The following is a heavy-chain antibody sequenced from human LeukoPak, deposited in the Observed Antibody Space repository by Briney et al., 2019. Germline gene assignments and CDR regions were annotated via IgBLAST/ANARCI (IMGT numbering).Heavy chain of an antibody. Sequence: GGSLRLSCAASGFTFSSYDMHWVRQATGKGLEWVSAIGTAGDTYYPGSVKGRFTISRENAKNSLYLQMNSLRAGDTAVYYCARDRVAVAPYYGMDVWGQGTTVTVSS. D-gene: IGHD6-19*01. CDR2: IGTAGDT. J-gene: IGHJ6*02. V-gene: IGHV3-13*01. CDR1: GFTFSSYD. CDR3: ARDRVAVAPYYGMDV.